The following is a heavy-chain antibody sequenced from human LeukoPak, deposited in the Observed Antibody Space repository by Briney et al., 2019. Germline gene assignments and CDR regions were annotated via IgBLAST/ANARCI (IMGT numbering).Heavy chain of an antibody. D-gene: IGHD6-6*01. CDR3: SNGIYSSSY. CDR2: IDQDGSEQ. V-gene: IGHV3-7*01. J-gene: IGHJ4*02. Sequence: PGGSLRLSCAVSGFTFTRYWMCWVRQAPGKGLEWVANIDQDGSEQYYLDSVEGRFTISRDNAKNSLYLQMDNLRAEDTAVYYCSNGIYSSSYWGRGTLVTVSS. CDR1: GFTFTRYW.